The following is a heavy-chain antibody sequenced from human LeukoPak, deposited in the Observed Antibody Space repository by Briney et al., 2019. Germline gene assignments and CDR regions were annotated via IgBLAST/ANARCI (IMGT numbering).Heavy chain of an antibody. J-gene: IGHJ4*02. CDR1: GNYW. V-gene: IGHV3-74*01. CDR3: ARTTILDY. D-gene: IGHD4-17*01. CDR2: INSDGSWT. Sequence: ETGGSLRLSCAASGNYWMHWVRQVPGKGLVWVSHINSDGSWTSYADSVKGRFIISRDNAKNSLYLQMNSLRAEDTAVYYCARTTILDYWGQGTLVTVSS.